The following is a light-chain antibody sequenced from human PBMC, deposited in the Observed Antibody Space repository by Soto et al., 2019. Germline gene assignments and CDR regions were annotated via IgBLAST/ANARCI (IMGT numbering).Light chain of an antibody. J-gene: IGLJ1*01. Sequence: QSVLTQSASASGTPGQRVTISCSGGTSNIGTNAVYWFQLLPGTAPKLLIYYSNHRPSGISDRLSGSKSGTSASLAIRGLRPEDEADYYCAAWDDRLRGYVFATGTKVTVL. V-gene: IGLV1-47*01. CDR1: TSNIGTNA. CDR2: YSN. CDR3: AAWDDRLRGYV.